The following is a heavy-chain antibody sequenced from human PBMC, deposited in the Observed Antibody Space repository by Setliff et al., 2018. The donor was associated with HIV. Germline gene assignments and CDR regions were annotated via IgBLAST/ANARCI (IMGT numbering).Heavy chain of an antibody. D-gene: IGHD3-22*01. CDR3: ARDLYYYDSSSYLRWYFDL. J-gene: IGHJ2*01. Sequence: TLSLTCTVSGGFICSGDYSWSWIRQHPGKGLEWIGYIYYSGSTYYNPSLKSRVTISVDTSKNQFSLKLSSVTAADTAVYCCARDLYYYDSSSYLRWYFDLWGRGTLVTVSS. V-gene: IGHV4-31*03. CDR2: IYYSGST. CDR1: GGFICSGDYS.